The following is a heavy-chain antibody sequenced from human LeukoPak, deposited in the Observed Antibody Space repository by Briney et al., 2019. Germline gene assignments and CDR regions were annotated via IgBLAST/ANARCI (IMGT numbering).Heavy chain of an antibody. Sequence: ASVKVSCKASGDTFTNYGISWVRQAPGQGLEWMGWISAYNGNTNHAQKFQGRVTMTTDTSTNPAYMELRSLRSDDTAVYYCARRGAYDSSGYYYGTYYFDYWGQGTLVTVSS. J-gene: IGHJ4*02. CDR1: GDTFTNYG. CDR3: ARRGAYDSSGYYYGTYYFDY. CDR2: ISAYNGNT. V-gene: IGHV1-18*01. D-gene: IGHD3-22*01.